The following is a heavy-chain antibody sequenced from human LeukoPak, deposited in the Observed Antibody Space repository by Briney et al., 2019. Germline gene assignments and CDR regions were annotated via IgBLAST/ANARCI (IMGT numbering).Heavy chain of an antibody. CDR2: INHSGST. Sequence: PSETLSLTCTVSGGSISSGDYYWSWIRQPPGKGLEWIGEINHSGSTNYNPSLKSRVTISVDTSKNQFSLKLSSVTAADTAVYYCARDSGSGYLYYYYYGMDVWGQGTTVTVSS. D-gene: IGHD3-10*01. V-gene: IGHV4-39*07. CDR1: GGSISSGDYY. J-gene: IGHJ6*02. CDR3: ARDSGSGYLYYYYYGMDV.